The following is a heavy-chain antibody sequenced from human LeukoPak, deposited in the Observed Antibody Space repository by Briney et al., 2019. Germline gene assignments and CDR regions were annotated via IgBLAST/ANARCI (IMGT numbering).Heavy chain of an antibody. D-gene: IGHD6-13*01. CDR1: GFTFSSNS. CDR2: VSSDSTYI. CDR3: AKTAGPRKEKGMGV. Sequence: GGSLRLSCAASGFTFSSNSMNWVRQAPGKGLEWVSSVSSDSTYIYYADSVKGRFTISRDNAKNSVHLQMNSLRAEDTAVYYCAKTAGPRKEKGMGVWGQGTTVTVSS. V-gene: IGHV3-21*01. J-gene: IGHJ6*02.